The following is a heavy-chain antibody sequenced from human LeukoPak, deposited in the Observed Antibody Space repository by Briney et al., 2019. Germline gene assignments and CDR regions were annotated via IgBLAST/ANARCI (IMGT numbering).Heavy chain of an antibody. V-gene: IGHV1-2*02. Sequence: ASVTVSCKASGYTFTGYYMHWVRQAPGKGLEWMGCINPNSGGTNYAQNFQGRVTMTRRTSISTAYMELSRLRSDDTAVYYCARANSSGRIPYFDYGGQGPLVTVS. CDR1: GYTFTGYY. CDR2: INPNSGGT. CDR3: ARANSSGRIPYFDY. D-gene: IGHD6-19*01. J-gene: IGHJ4*02.